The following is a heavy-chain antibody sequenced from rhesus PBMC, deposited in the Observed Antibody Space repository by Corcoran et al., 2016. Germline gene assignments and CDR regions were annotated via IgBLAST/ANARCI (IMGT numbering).Heavy chain of an antibody. V-gene: IGHV4-169*02. Sequence: QLQLQESGPGLVKPSETLSVTCAVSGGSISSSYWSWIRQAPGKGLEWIGYIEGSGSSTNYNPSLKSRVTLSVDTSKNQLSLELSCVTAADTAVYYCASGGYSGYRLGDYWGQGVLVTVSS. CDR1: GGSISSSY. J-gene: IGHJ4*01. D-gene: IGHD5-42*01. CDR3: ASGGYSGYRLGDY. CDR2: IEGSGSST.